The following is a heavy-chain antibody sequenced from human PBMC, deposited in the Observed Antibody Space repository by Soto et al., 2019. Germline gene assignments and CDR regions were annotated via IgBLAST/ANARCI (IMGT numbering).Heavy chain of an antibody. Sequence: QVQLVRSGAEVKKPGSSVKGSCKASGGPFSSYAITWVRQAPGQGLEWMGGIIPLFETPNYAQRFQGRVTITADESTSTSYMELSGLISDDTAVYYCALSYGSYHYGAYWGQGTLVTVSS. D-gene: IGHD4-17*01. V-gene: IGHV1-69*01. CDR2: IIPLFETP. J-gene: IGHJ4*02. CDR3: ALSYGSYHYGAY. CDR1: GGPFSSYA.